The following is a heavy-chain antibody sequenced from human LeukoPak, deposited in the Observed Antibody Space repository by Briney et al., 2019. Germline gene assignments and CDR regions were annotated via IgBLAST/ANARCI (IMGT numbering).Heavy chain of an antibody. V-gene: IGHV4-61*02. J-gene: IGHJ3*02. CDR2: IYTSGST. CDR3: ARAGVVVDAFDI. CDR1: GGSISSGDYY. Sequence: SETLSLTCTVSGGSISSGDYYWSWIRQPAGKGLEWIGRIYTSGSTNYNPSLKSRVTISVDTSKNQFSLKLSSVTAADTAVYYCARAGVVVDAFDIWGQGTMVTVSS. D-gene: IGHD2-15*01.